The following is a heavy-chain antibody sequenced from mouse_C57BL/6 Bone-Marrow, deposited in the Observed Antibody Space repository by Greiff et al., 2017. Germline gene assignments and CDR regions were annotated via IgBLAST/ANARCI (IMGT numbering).Heavy chain of an antibody. J-gene: IGHJ3*01. V-gene: IGHV5-6*01. CDR1: GFTFSSYG. Sequence: EVKLVESGGDLVKPGGSLKLSCAASGFTFSSYGMSWVRQTPDKRLEWVATISSGGSYTYYPDSVKGRFTISRDNAKNTLYLQMSSLKSEDTAMYYCARHEMITTWFAYWGQGTLVTVSA. CDR3: ARHEMITTWFAY. D-gene: IGHD2-4*01. CDR2: ISSGGSYT.